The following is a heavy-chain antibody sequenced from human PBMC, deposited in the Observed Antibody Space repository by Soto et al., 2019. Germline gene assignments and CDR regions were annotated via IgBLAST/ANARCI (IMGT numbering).Heavy chain of an antibody. CDR1: GGTFSSYA. Sequence: QVPLVQSGAEVKKPGSSVKVSCKASGGTFSSYAISWVRQAPGQGLEWMGGIIPIFGTANYAQKFQGRVTITADESTSTAYMELSSLRSEDTAVYYCAGGGPRQYSSSSSFDYWGQGTLVTVSS. CDR2: IIPIFGTA. V-gene: IGHV1-69*01. D-gene: IGHD6-6*01. CDR3: AGGGPRQYSSSSSFDY. J-gene: IGHJ4*02.